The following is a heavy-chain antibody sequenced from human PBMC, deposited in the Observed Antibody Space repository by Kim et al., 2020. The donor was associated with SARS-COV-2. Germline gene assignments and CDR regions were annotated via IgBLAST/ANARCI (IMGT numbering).Heavy chain of an antibody. Sequence: SETLSLTCTVSGGSISSSSYYWGWIRQPPGKGLEWIGSIYYSGSTYYNPSLKSRVTISVDTSKNQFSLKLSSVTAADTAVYYCARRVIPDSSGYNWGQGTLVTVSS. D-gene: IGHD3-22*01. J-gene: IGHJ4*02. CDR2: IYYSGST. CDR3: ARRVIPDSSGYN. V-gene: IGHV4-39*01. CDR1: GGSISSSSYY.